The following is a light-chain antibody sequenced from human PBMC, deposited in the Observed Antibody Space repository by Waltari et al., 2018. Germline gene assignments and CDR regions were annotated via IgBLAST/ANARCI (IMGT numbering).Light chain of an antibody. V-gene: IGKV3-15*01. Sequence: EVVMTQSPATLSVSPGERATLHCRASQNVNSNVAWYQQKPGQAPRLLIYGASSTATGIPARFSGSGSGTEFTLTISSLQSEDFAVYYCHQYNNWPPYTFGQGTKLEIK. CDR2: GAS. CDR3: HQYNNWPPYT. J-gene: IGKJ2*01. CDR1: QNVNSN.